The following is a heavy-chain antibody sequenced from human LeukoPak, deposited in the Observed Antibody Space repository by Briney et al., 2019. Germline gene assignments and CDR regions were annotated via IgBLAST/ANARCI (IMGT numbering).Heavy chain of an antibody. D-gene: IGHD3-10*01. CDR1: GYSFTSYW. J-gene: IGHJ4*02. CDR2: IYPGDSDT. V-gene: IGHV5-51*01. Sequence: HGESLKISCKGSGYSFTSYWIGWVRQMPGKGLEWMGIIYPGDSDTRYSPSFQGQVTISAVKSISTAYLQWSSLKASDTAMYYCASARPAFGEEGDYWGQGTLVTVSS. CDR3: ASARPAFGEEGDY.